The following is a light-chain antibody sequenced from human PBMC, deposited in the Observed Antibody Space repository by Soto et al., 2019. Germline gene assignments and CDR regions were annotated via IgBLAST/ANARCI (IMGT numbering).Light chain of an antibody. CDR3: GSWDSSLSAYV. V-gene: IGLV1-51*01. CDR2: DDN. CDR1: ISNIGGNS. Sequence: HYVLTQPPSLSAAPGQKVTISCSGSISNIGGNSVSWYQQLPGTAPKLLIYDDNKRPSGIPDRFSGSKSGTSATLGITGFQTGDEADYYCGSWDSSLSAYVFGTGTKVTVL. J-gene: IGLJ1*01.